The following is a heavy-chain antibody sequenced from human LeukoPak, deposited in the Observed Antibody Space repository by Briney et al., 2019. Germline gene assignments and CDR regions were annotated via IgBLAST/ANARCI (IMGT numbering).Heavy chain of an antibody. D-gene: IGHD3-10*01. J-gene: IGHJ4*02. CDR3: AKALTMVRGVIIG. CDR2: ISGSGGST. V-gene: IGHV3-23*01. CDR1: GYTFYNYA. Sequence: PGGSQRLSCAASGYTFYNYAVTWVRQAPGKGLEWVSAISGSGGSTYYADSVKGRFTISRDNSKNTLYLQMNSLRAEDTAVYYCAKALTMVRGVIIGWGQGTLVTVSS.